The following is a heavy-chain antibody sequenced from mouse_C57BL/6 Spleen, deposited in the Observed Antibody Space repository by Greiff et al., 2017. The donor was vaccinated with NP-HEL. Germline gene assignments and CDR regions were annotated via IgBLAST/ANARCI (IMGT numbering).Heavy chain of an antibody. CDR3: ARDRGYDYDGGDFEV. D-gene: IGHD2-4*01. J-gene: IGHJ1*03. CDR1: GFTFSSYA. V-gene: IGHV5-4*01. Sequence: EVMLVESGGGLVKPGGSLKLSCAASGFTFSSYAMSWVRQTPEKRLEWVATISDGGSYTYYPDNVKGRFTISRDNAKNNLYLQMSNLKSEDTAVYYCARDRGYDYDGGDFEVWGTGTTVTVCS. CDR2: ISDGGSYT.